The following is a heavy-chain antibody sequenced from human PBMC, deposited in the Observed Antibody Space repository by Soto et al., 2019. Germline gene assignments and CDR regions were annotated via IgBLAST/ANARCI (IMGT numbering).Heavy chain of an antibody. CDR3: AIHVFWGGVELGGGYYCDY. CDR1: AYSISSGYY. V-gene: IGHV4-38-2*01. Sequence: SETLSLTCAVSAYSISSGYYWGWIRQPPGKGLEWIGSIYHSGSTYYNPSLKSRVTISVDTSKNQFSLKLSPVTAADTAVYYCAIHVFWGGVELGGGYYCDYWGQGTLVTVSS. CDR2: IYHSGST. J-gene: IGHJ4*02. D-gene: IGHD3-3*01.